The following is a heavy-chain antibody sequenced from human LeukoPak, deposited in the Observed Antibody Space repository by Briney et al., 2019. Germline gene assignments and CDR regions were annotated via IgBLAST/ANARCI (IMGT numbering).Heavy chain of an antibody. V-gene: IGHV1-18*01. CDR1: GYTFTSYG. CDR3: ARGSSYGFSMGY. J-gene: IGHJ4*02. CDR2: ISTYNGNT. Sequence: ASVKVSCKASGYTFTSYGINWVRQAPGQGLEWMGWISTYNGNTNYAQKLQGRVTMTTDTSTSTAYMEMRSLRSDDTAVYYCARGSSYGFSMGYWGQGTLVTVSS. D-gene: IGHD5-18*01.